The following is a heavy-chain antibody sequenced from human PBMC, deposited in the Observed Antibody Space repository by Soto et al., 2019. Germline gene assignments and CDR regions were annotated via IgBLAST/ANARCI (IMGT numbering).Heavy chain of an antibody. V-gene: IGHV1-8*01. CDR2: MNPNSGNT. Sequence: QVQLVQSGAEVKKPGDSVKVSCKDSGYTFTSYDINWVRQATGQGLEWMGWMNPNSGNTGYAQKFQGSVTMTRNTSISTAYMELSSLRSEETSVYYCARTLYGDNVDYWGQGTLVTVSS. D-gene: IGHD4-17*01. CDR3: ARTLYGDNVDY. CDR1: GYTFTSYD. J-gene: IGHJ4*02.